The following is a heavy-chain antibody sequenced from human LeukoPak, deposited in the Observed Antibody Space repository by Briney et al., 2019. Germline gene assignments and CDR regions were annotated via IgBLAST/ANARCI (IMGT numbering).Heavy chain of an antibody. CDR2: IKQDGSEK. D-gene: IGHD3-3*01. J-gene: IGHJ3*02. Sequence: GGPLRLSCAASGFTFSNYWMTWVRQAPGKGLEWVANIKQDGSEKYYVDSVKGRFTISRDNAKNSLYLQMNNLRAEDTAVYYCASPEWLPDSIDIWGQGTMVTVSS. CDR3: ASPEWLPDSIDI. CDR1: GFTFSNYW. V-gene: IGHV3-7*01.